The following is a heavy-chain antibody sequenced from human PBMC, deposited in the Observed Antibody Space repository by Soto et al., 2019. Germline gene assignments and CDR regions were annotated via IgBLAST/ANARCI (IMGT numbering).Heavy chain of an antibody. Sequence: WGSLRLSCSASGFTFSSYAMHWVRQAPGKGLEYVSAISSNGGSTYYADSVKGRFTISRDNSKNTLYLQMSSLRAEDTAVYYCVKDVPLAPIGPWGQGTLVTVSS. J-gene: IGHJ5*02. CDR3: VKDVPLAPIGP. V-gene: IGHV3-64D*06. CDR2: ISSNGGST. CDR1: GFTFSSYA.